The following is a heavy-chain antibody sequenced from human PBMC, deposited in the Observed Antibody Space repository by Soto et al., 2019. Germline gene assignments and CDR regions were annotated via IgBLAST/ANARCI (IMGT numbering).Heavy chain of an antibody. J-gene: IGHJ4*02. CDR3: ARDRRDGYNFDY. CDR1: GFTFSSYS. Sequence: EVQLVESGGGLVKPGGSLRLSCAASGFTFSSYSMNWVRQAPGKGLEWVSSISSSSTYIYYADSVKGRLTISRDNAKNSLYLQMNSLRAEDTAVYYCARDRRDGYNFDYWGQGTLVTVSS. V-gene: IGHV3-21*01. D-gene: IGHD5-12*01. CDR2: ISSSSTYI.